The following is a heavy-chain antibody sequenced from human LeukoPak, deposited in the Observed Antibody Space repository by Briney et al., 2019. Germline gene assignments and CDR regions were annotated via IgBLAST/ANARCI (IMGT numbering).Heavy chain of an antibody. CDR1: GGSISSYY. J-gene: IGHJ4*02. V-gene: IGHV4-59*01. D-gene: IGHD6-19*01. CDR2: IYYSGST. Sequence: ASETLSLTCTVSGGSISSYYWSWIRQPPGKGLEWIGYIYYSGSTNYNPSLKSRVTISVDTSKNQFSLKLSSVTAADTAVYYCARVISGWYYFDYWGQGTLVTVSS. CDR3: ARVISGWYYFDY.